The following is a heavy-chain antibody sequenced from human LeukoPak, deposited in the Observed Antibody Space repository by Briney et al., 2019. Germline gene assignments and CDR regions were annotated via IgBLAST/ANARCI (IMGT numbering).Heavy chain of an antibody. V-gene: IGHV1-18*01. Sequence: ASVKVSCKTSGYTFTSYGISWVRQAPGQGLEWMGWISANNGNTNYAQKLQGRVTTTTDTSTSTAYMELRSLRSDDTAVYYCASHYDFWSGYEYWGQGTLVTVSS. CDR2: ISANNGNT. J-gene: IGHJ4*02. D-gene: IGHD3-3*01. CDR3: ASHYDFWSGYEY. CDR1: GYTFTSYG.